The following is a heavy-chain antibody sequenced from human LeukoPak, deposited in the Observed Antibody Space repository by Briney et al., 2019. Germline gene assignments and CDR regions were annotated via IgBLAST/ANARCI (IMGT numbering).Heavy chain of an antibody. CDR1: GGSISSHY. V-gene: IGHV4-59*11. Sequence: PSETLSLTCTVSGGSISSHYWSWIRQPPGKGLEWIGYIYYSGSTNYNPSHKSRVTISVDTSRNQFSLKLSSVTAADTAVYYCARGGVRWYEAPLFDYWGQGTLVTVSS. CDR2: IYYSGST. CDR3: ARGGVRWYEAPLFDY. J-gene: IGHJ4*02. D-gene: IGHD6-13*01.